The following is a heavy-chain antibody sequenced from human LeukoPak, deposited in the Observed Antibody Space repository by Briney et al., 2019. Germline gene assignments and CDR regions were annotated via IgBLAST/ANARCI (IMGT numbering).Heavy chain of an antibody. Sequence: GGSLRLSCAASGFTVSSNYMSWVRQAPGKGLEWVSVFYSGGSTYYADSVKGRFTISRDNSKNTLYLQMNSLRAEETAVYYCAREDRGVDRGVSFDAFDIWGQGTMVTVSS. J-gene: IGHJ3*02. CDR1: GFTVSSNY. D-gene: IGHD3-10*01. CDR3: AREDRGVDRGVSFDAFDI. CDR2: FYSGGST. V-gene: IGHV3-66*01.